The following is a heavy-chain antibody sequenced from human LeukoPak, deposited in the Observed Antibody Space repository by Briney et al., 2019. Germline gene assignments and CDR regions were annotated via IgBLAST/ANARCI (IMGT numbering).Heavy chain of an antibody. CDR1: GGSISSYY. CDR2: IYYSGST. V-gene: IGHV4-59*01. CDR3: ARDGFWGHAFDI. Sequence: SETLSLTCTVSGGSISSYYWSWIPQPPGKGLEWIGYIYYSGSTNYNPSLKSRVTISVDTSKNQFSLKLSSVTAAYSAVYYCARDGFWGHAFDIWGQGTMVTVSS. D-gene: IGHD7-27*01. J-gene: IGHJ3*02.